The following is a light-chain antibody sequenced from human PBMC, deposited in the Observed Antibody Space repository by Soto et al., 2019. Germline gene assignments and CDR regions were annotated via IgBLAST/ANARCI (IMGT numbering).Light chain of an antibody. CDR3: QQYGGPVPWT. CDR2: GAS. J-gene: IGKJ1*01. V-gene: IGKV3-20*01. Sequence: EIVLTQSPGTLSLSPGERATLSCRASQSLSSGYLAWYQQKPGQAPRLLIYGASTRATGIPDRFTGSGSGTDFTLTIARLEPEDFAVYYCQQYGGPVPWTFGQGTKVDIK. CDR1: QSLSSGY.